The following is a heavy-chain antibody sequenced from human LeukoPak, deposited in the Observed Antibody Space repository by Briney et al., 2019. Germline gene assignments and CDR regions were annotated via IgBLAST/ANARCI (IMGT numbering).Heavy chain of an antibody. D-gene: IGHD5-18*01. Sequence: GGSLRLSCAASGFTVSSNFMSWVRQAPGKGLEWVSVIYSGGSTYYADSVKGRFTISRDNSKNTLYLQMNSLRAEDTAVYYCARISGYSYVPYYFDYWGQGTLVTVSS. V-gene: IGHV3-66*02. CDR1: GFTVSSNF. CDR3: ARISGYSYVPYYFDY. CDR2: IYSGGST. J-gene: IGHJ4*02.